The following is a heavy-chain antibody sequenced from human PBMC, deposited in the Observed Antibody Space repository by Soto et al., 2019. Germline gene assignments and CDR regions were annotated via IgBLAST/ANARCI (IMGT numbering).Heavy chain of an antibody. Sequence: ASVKVACKASGYTFTSYGLSWVRQAPGQGLEWMGWINGYTGNTNYAQKFQGRVTMTTDTSTNTAYLDLWTLISDDTAVYYCARSWVTAKCGIDVWGQGTTVTV. V-gene: IGHV1-18*01. D-gene: IGHD3-16*01. CDR1: GYTFTSYG. J-gene: IGHJ6*02. CDR3: ARSWVTAKCGIDV. CDR2: INGYTGNT.